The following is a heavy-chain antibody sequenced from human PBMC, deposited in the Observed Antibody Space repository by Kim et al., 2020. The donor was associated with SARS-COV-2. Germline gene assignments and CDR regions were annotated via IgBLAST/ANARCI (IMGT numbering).Heavy chain of an antibody. Sequence: TYYNPSLKSRVTISVDTSKNQFSLKLSSVTAADTAVYYCARHSIQDWFDPWGQGTLVTVSS. CDR2: T. CDR3: ARHSIQDWFDP. J-gene: IGHJ5*02. V-gene: IGHV4-39*01.